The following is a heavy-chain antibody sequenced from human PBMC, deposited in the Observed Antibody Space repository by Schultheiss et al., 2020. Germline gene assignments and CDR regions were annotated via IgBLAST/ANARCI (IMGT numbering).Heavy chain of an antibody. D-gene: IGHD2-21*02. CDR3: AKVVTNYYYYGMDV. J-gene: IGHJ6*02. CDR1: GFPFSSYG. CDR2: ISYDGSNK. Sequence: GGSLRLSCAAFGFPFSSYGMHWVRQAPGKGLEWVAVISYDGSNKYYADSVKGRFTISRDNSKNTLYLQMNSLRAEDTAVYYCAKVVTNYYYYGMDVWGQGTTVTVSS. V-gene: IGHV3-30*18.